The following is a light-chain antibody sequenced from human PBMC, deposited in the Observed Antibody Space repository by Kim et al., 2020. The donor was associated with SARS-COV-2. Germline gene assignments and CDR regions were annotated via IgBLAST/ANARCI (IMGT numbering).Light chain of an antibody. CDR1: SGDVGSYNR. V-gene: IGLV2-18*02. Sequence: GQSVTISCTGTSGDVGSYNRVSWYQQPPGTAPKVVIYEVSNRPSGVPDRFSGSKSGNTASLTISGLQAEDEADYYCSSYTSSNTVVFGGGTQLTVL. CDR2: EVS. J-gene: IGLJ2*01. CDR3: SSYTSSNTVV.